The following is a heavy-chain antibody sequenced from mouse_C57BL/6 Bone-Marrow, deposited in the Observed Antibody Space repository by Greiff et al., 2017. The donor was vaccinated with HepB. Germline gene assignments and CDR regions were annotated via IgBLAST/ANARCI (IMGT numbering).Heavy chain of an antibody. D-gene: IGHD1-1*01. CDR3: ARPYGSRRYFDF. V-gene: IGHV1-64*01. J-gene: IGHJ1*03. CDR1: GYTFTSYW. CDR2: IHPNSGST. Sequence: VQLQQPGAELVKPGASVKLSCKASGYTFTSYWMHWVKQRPGQGLEWIGMIHPNSGSTNYNEKFKSKATLTVDKSSSTAYMQLSSLTSEDAAVYYCARPYGSRRYFDFWGTGTTVTVSS.